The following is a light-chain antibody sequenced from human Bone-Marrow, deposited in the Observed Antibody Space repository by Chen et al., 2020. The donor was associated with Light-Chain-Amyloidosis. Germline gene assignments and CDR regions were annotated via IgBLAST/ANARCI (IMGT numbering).Light chain of an antibody. CDR1: QSISSY. J-gene: IGKJ4*01. Sequence: DIQMTQSLSSLAASVGDRVTITCRASQSISSYLNWYQLKSGSAPKPLIYATSSLQSGVPPRFSGSGSGTDFTLTISSLQPEDFATYYCQQSYSSPLTFGGGTKVEI. CDR3: QQSYSSPLT. CDR2: ATS. V-gene: IGKV1-39*01.